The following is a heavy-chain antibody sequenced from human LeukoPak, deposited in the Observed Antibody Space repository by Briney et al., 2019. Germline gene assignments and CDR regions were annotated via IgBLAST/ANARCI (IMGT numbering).Heavy chain of an antibody. J-gene: IGHJ4*02. CDR2: INPNDGDT. CDR3: ARANFLYCSSTTCLFDY. CDR1: GYTFTDYY. Sequence: ASVKVSCKASGYTFTDYYMHWVRQAPGQGFEWMGWINPNDGDTNYAQKFQGRVTMTRDTSISAAHMEVSRLRSDDTAVYYCARANFLYCSSTTCLFDYWGQGTLVTASS. D-gene: IGHD2-2*01. V-gene: IGHV1-2*02.